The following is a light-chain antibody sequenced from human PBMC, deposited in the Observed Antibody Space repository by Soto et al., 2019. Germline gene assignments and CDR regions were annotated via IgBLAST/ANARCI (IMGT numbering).Light chain of an antibody. J-gene: IGKJ1*01. Sequence: DIQMTQSPSSLSASVGDRVTITCRASQSISGYLSWYQQKPGKAPRFLIYGTSSLESGVPSRFTGSGSGTDFTLTISSLQPEDFATYYCQQNYNAAPTFGQGTKVEIK. CDR3: QQNYNAAPT. V-gene: IGKV1-39*01. CDR2: GTS. CDR1: QSISGY.